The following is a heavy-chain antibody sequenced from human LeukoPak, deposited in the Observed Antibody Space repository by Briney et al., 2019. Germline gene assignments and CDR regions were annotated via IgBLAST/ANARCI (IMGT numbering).Heavy chain of an antibody. CDR2: IYNSGNT. Sequence: PSGTLSLSCTVSGGFISSGWHYWSRHPQRQGKGLEWILYIYNSGNTHYNPSLKSRVTISVDTSKNQFSLKLSSLTAADTAVHYCARGGPLIYHFDYWGQGTLVTVSS. V-gene: IGHV4-31*03. J-gene: IGHJ4*02. D-gene: IGHD2-2*02. CDR1: GGFISSGWHY. CDR3: ARGGPLIYHFDY.